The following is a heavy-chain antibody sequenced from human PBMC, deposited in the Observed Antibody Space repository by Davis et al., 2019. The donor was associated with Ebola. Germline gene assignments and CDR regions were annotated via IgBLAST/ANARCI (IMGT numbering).Heavy chain of an antibody. CDR1: GGSVSSGSYY. CDR3: ARSKQQLDPFDY. CDR2: IYYSGST. V-gene: IGHV4-61*01. Sequence: MPSETLSLTCTVSGGSVSSGSYYWSWIRQPPGKGLEWIGYIYYSGSTNYNPSLKSRVTISVDTSKNQFSLKLSSVTAAGTAVYYCARSKQQLDPFDYWGQGTLVTVSS. J-gene: IGHJ4*02. D-gene: IGHD6-13*01.